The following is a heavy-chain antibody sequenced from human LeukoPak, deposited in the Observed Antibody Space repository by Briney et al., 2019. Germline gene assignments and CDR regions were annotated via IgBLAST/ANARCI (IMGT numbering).Heavy chain of an antibody. CDR3: ARSHDHLWGNYPDY. D-gene: IGHD3-16*02. J-gene: IGHJ4*02. CDR1: GGSIDSTNW. Sequence: SETLSLTCDVSGGSIDSTNWWNWVRQPPGKGLEWIGEIHHDGRINYNPSLKGRVTLSVDKSKNQFSLRLNSVTAADTAMYYCARSHDHLWGNYPDYWGQGTLVTVSS. CDR2: IHHDGRI. V-gene: IGHV4/OR15-8*01.